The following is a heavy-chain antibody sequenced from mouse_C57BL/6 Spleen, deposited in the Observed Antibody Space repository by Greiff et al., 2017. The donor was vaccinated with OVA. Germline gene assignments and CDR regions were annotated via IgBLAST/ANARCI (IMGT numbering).Heavy chain of an antibody. J-gene: IGHJ1*03. CDR1: GYAFSSSW. Sequence: VQLQESGPELVKPGASVKISCKASGYAFSSSWMNWVKQRPGKGLEWIGRIYPGDGDTNYNGKFKGKATLTADKSSSTAYMQLSSLTSEDSAVYFCARSDDYDERYFDVWGTGTTVTVSS. D-gene: IGHD2-4*01. CDR3: ARSDDYDERYFDV. V-gene: IGHV1-82*01. CDR2: IYPGDGDT.